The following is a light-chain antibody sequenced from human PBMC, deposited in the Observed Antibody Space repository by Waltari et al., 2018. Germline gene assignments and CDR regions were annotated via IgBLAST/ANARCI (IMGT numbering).Light chain of an antibody. CDR3: AAWDDSLNGFYV. V-gene: IGLV1-44*01. CDR2: SNN. CDR1: RAHSGRTP. Sequence: QSVLTQTPSPSVTPGHSVTISCSGRRAHSGRTPLYCYQQLPGTAPELLIYSNNQRPSGVPDRFSGSKSGTSASLAISGLQSEDEADYYCAAWDDSLNGFYVFGTGTKVTVL. J-gene: IGLJ1*01.